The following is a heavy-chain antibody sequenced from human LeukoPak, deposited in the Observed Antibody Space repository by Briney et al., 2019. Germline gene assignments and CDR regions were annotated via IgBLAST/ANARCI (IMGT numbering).Heavy chain of an antibody. J-gene: IGHJ4*02. CDR3: AAEWELRFDY. CDR2: IIPIFGTA. CDR1: GGTFSSYA. Sequence: SVKVSCKASGGTFSSYAISWVRQAPGQGLEWMGGIIPIFGTANYAQKFQERVTITRDMSTSTAYMELSSLRSEDTAVYYCAAEWELRFDYWGQGTLVTVSS. D-gene: IGHD1-26*01. V-gene: IGHV1-69*05.